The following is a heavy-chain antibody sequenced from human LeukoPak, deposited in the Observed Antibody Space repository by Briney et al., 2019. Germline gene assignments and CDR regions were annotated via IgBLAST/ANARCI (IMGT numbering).Heavy chain of an antibody. D-gene: IGHD2-2*01. CDR3: ARGGDIAVVPAAMVGP. CDR1: GDIFTNHY. V-gene: IGHV1-8*02. J-gene: IGHJ5*02. CDR2: MNTNSGNT. Sequence: VASVKVSCKASGDIFTNHYMHWVRQATGQGLEWMGWMNTNSGNTGHAQKFQGRLTMTRDTSTNTAYMELSSLRSEDTAVYYCARGGDIAVVPAAMVGPWGQGTLVTVSS.